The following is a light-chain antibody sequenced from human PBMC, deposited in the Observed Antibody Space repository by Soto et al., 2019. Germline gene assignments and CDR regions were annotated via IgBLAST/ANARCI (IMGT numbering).Light chain of an antibody. CDR1: SSDVGGYNY. CDR2: DVT. J-gene: IGLJ1*01. Sequence: QSALTQPASVSGSPGQSITISCTGTSSDVGGYNYVSWYQQHPGKAPKLMIYDVTNRPSGVSNRFSGSKSGNTASLTISGLQAEDEADYYCISYTSSSTLPDVFGTGTKLTVL. V-gene: IGLV2-14*01. CDR3: ISYTSSSTLPDV.